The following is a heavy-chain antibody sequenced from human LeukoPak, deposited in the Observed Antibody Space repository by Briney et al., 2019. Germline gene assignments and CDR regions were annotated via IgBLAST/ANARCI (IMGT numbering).Heavy chain of an antibody. D-gene: IGHD4-23*01. Sequence: PSETLSLTCTVSGGSIMVAAYSWSWIRQPPGKGLEWIGYIYYSGRTYYNPSLKSRVTISLDRSKNQFSLKLSSVTAADTAVYFSARGYGHNSGAFDIWGQGTLVAVSS. CDR3: ARGYGHNSGAFDI. CDR1: GGSIMVAAYS. V-gene: IGHV4-30-2*01. J-gene: IGHJ3*02. CDR2: IYYSGRT.